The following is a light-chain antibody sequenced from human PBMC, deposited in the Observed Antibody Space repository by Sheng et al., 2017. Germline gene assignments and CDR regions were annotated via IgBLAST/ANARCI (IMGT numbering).Light chain of an antibody. CDR3: LQDSTFPFT. Sequence: AIQLTQSPSSLSASVGDRVTITCRASQGIRQELAWYQQKPGKVPELLIYATSNLQTGVPSRFSGSGSGTDFSLTISNVQPEDFATYYCLQDSTFPFTFAQGTKLELK. CDR1: QGIRQE. V-gene: IGKV1-6*01. CDR2: ATS. J-gene: IGKJ2*01.